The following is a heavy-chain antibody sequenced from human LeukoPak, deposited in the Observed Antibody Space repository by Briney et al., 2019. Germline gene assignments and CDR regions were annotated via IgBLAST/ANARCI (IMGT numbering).Heavy chain of an antibody. V-gene: IGHV3-53*01. Sequence: ETLSLTCTVSGGSISSNYMSWVRQAPGKGLEWVSVIYSGGSTYYADSVKGRFTISRDNSKNTLYLQMNSLRAEDTAVYYCARVRYYDSSGYYYEPDYFDYWGQGTLVTVSS. J-gene: IGHJ4*02. CDR3: ARVRYYDSSGYYYEPDYFDY. CDR1: GGSISSNY. CDR2: IYSGGST. D-gene: IGHD3-22*01.